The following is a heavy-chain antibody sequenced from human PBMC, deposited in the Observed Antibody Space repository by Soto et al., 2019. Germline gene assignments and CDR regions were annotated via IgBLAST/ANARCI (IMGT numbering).Heavy chain of an antibody. CDR2: IYYSGST. CDR3: ARSRVTLVRGVDEIDY. V-gene: IGHV4-31*03. CDR1: GGSISSGGYY. Sequence: QVQLQESGPGLVKPSQTLSLTCTVSGGSISSGGYYWSWIRQHPGKGLEWIGYIYYSGSTYYNPSLKSRVTIPVDPSKNQFPLKLSSETAADTAVYYCARSRVTLVRGVDEIDYWGQGTLVTVSS. J-gene: IGHJ4*02. D-gene: IGHD3-10*01.